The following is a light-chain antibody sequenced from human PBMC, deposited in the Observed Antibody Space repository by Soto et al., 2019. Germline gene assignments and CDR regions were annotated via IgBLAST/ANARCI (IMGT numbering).Light chain of an antibody. CDR2: AAV. J-gene: IGKJ1*01. CDR1: QSISSY. V-gene: IGKV1-39*01. CDR3: QQYNSYSWT. Sequence: DIQMTQSPFSLSASVGDRVTIPCRASQSISSYLHWYQQKPGKPPKLLIYAAVSLQSGIPSRFSAYGSGTDFTLTISSLQPDDFATYYCQQYNSYSWTFGQGTKVDIK.